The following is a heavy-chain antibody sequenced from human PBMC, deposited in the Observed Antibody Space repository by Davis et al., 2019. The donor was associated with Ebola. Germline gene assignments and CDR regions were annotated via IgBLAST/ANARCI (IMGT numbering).Heavy chain of an antibody. Sequence: ASVKVSCKASGYTFTSYGISWVRQAPGQGLEWMGWISAYNGNTNYAQKLQGRVTMTTDTSTSTVYMELSSLRSEDTAVYYCARDPSGSYYLYGMDVWGQGTTVTVSS. D-gene: IGHD1-26*01. CDR3: ARDPSGSYYLYGMDV. V-gene: IGHV1-18*01. J-gene: IGHJ6*02. CDR2: ISAYNGNT. CDR1: GYTFTSYG.